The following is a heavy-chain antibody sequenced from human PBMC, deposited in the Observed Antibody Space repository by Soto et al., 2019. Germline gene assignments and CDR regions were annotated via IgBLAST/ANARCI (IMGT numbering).Heavy chain of an antibody. CDR2: IAYNAGT. D-gene: IGHD3-3*02. J-gene: IGHJ4*02. Sequence: QVQLQESGPGLVKPSETMSLTCTVSDGSVSSYGYYWTWVRQAPGKGLEWIGYIAYNAGTSHNPSLRSRVTISVDPSKSQLSLDLSFATAADTALYYCTRGGHFYEYMIWGQGTLVTVSS. V-gene: IGHV4-61*08. CDR1: DGSVSSYGYY. CDR3: TRGGHFYEYMI.